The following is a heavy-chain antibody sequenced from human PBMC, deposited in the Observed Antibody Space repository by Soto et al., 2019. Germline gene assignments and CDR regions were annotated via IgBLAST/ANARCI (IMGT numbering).Heavy chain of an antibody. CDR1: GFTFNNYE. CDR2: ISSSGGTI. D-gene: IGHD3-22*01. CDR3: ARGPPYFYDSSGYYFGAFDI. Sequence: ELQLVESGGGLVQPGGSLRVSCVASGFTFNNYEMNWVRQAPGKGLEWISYISSSGGTIYYADSVKGQFTISRDNAKNSLYLQMNNLRAEDTAVYYCARGPPYFYDSSGYYFGAFDIWGQSTMVTVSS. V-gene: IGHV3-48*03. J-gene: IGHJ3*02.